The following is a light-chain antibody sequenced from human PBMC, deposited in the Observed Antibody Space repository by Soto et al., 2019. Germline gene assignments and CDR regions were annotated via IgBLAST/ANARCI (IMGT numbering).Light chain of an antibody. V-gene: IGKV3-15*01. CDR3: QQYNNWLWT. J-gene: IGKJ1*01. CDR1: QSVSSN. CDR2: GAS. Sequence: EIVMTQSPATLFVSSGEKATLSCRASQSVSSNLAWYQQKPGQAPRLLFYGASTRATGIPARFSGSGSGTEFTLTISSLQSKDFAVYYCQQYNNWLWTFGQGTKV.